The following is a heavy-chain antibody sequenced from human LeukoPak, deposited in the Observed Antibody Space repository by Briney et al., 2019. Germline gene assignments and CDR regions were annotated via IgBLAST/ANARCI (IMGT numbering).Heavy chain of an antibody. CDR1: GFTFSTYV. J-gene: IGHJ4*02. V-gene: IGHV3-33*01. CDR2: IWYDGSQK. D-gene: IGHD1-1*01. CDR3: ARSANWVYDY. Sequence: GTSLRLSCAASGFTFSTYVMHWVRQAPGKGLEWVAVIWYDGSQKNYADSVKGRFTIYRDNAKNSLYLQMHSLRDEDTAVYYCARSANWVYDYWGQGTLVTVSS.